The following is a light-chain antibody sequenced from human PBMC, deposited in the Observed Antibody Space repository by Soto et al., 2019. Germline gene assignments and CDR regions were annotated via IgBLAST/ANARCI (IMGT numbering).Light chain of an antibody. CDR1: QTVSSRY. CDR2: CAS. Sequence: ELGVTQSPGTLSLSPGERAYLSCRSSQTVSSRYLAWFQQKPGQVPRLLIYCASSMATGIPDRFSGSGSEIDLTLTISGLERVDSAVYSCEKYGSSTSLTVAQETLPEI. V-gene: IGKV3-20*01. J-gene: IGKJ5*01. CDR3: EKYGSSTSLT.